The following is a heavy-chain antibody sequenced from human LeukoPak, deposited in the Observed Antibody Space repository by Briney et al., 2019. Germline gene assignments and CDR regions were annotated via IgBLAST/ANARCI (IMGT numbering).Heavy chain of an antibody. Sequence: PSETLSLTCAVYGGSFSGYYWSWIRQPPGKGLEWIGEINHSGSTNYNPSLKSRVTISVDTSKNQFSLKLSSVTAADTAVYYCARGGGGSYSFSEFDYWGQGTLVTVSS. D-gene: IGHD1-26*01. CDR3: ARGGGGSYSFSEFDY. CDR2: INHSGST. J-gene: IGHJ4*02. CDR1: GGSFSGYY. V-gene: IGHV4-34*01.